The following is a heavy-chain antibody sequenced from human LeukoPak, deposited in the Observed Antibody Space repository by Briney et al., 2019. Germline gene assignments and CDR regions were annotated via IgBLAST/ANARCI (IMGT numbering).Heavy chain of an antibody. CDR1: GYTFTSYG. CDR3: ARLSEHLSGWYGRSRYYYYYYMDV. D-gene: IGHD6-13*01. CDR2: ISAYNGNT. V-gene: IGHV1-18*01. Sequence: SVKVSCKASGYTFTSYGISWVRQAPGQGLEWMGWISAYNGNTNYAQKLQGRVTMTTDTSTSTAYMELRSLRSDDTAVYYCARLSEHLSGWYGRSRYYYYYYMDVWGKGTTVTVSS. J-gene: IGHJ6*03.